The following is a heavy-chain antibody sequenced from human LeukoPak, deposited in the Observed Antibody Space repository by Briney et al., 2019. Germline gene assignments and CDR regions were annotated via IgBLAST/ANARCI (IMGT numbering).Heavy chain of an antibody. D-gene: IGHD6-6*01. V-gene: IGHV1-24*01. CDR1: GYTLTELS. CDR2: FDLEDGEA. CDR3: ATEYSSSSGSGYYYMDV. Sequence: ASVKVSCKVSGYTLTELSMHWVRQAPGTGLEWKGGFDLEDGEAIYAQKFQGRVTMTEDTSTDTAYMELSSLRSEDTAGYYCATEYSSSSGSGYYYMDVWGKGTTVTVSS. J-gene: IGHJ6*03.